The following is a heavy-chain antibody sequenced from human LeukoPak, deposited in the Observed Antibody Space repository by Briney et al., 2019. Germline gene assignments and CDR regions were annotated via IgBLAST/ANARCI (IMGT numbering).Heavy chain of an antibody. J-gene: IGHJ4*02. Sequence: ASVKVSCKASGGTFSSYAISWVRQAPGQGLEWMGRIIPILGIANYAQKFQGRVTITADKSTSTAYMELSSLRSEDTAVYYCACSGYDYARLDWGQGTLVTVSS. D-gene: IGHD5-12*01. CDR2: IIPILGIA. V-gene: IGHV1-69*04. CDR1: GGTFSSYA. CDR3: ACSGYDYARLD.